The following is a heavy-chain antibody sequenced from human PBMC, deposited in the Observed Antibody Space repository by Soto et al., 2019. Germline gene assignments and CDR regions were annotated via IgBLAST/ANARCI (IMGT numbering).Heavy chain of an antibody. J-gene: IGHJ6*03. CDR2: IYYSGST. CDR3: ARGYDFVYYMDV. V-gene: IGHV4-59*01. D-gene: IGHD3-3*01. CDR1: GGSISSYY. Sequence: SETLSLTCTVSGGSISSYYWSWIRQPPGKGLEWIGYIYYSGSTNYNPSLKSRVTISVDTSKNQFSLKLSSVTAADTAVYCCARGYDFVYYMDVWGKGTTVTVSS.